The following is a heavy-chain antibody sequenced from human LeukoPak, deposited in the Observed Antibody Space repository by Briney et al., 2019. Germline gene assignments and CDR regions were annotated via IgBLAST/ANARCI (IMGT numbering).Heavy chain of an antibody. V-gene: IGHV3-74*01. CDR3: ARYSSSSGGASHYLDY. CDR1: GFTLDDYG. D-gene: IGHD6-6*01. J-gene: IGHJ4*02. CDR2: ISGDGSMT. Sequence: PGGSLRLSCAASGFTLDDYGMSWVRQAPGKGLVWVSRISGDGSMTNYADSVKGRFTISRDNAKNTVYLQMNSLKAEDTAVYYCARYSSSSGGASHYLDYWGQGTLVTVSS.